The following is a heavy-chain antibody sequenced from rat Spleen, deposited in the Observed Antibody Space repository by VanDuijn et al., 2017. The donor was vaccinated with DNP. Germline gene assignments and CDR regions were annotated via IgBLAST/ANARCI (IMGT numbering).Heavy chain of an antibody. CDR3: ARYYGYNYYAMDA. Sequence: QVQLKESGPGLVQPSQTLSLTCTVSGFSLTTYSVRWVRQPSGKGPEWMGKMWYDGDTAYNSGLKSRLRISRDTSKSQVFLKMNSLQTEDTAMYFCARYYGYNYYAMDAWGQGTSVTVSS. CDR2: MWYDGDT. D-gene: IGHD1-9*01. V-gene: IGHV2-16*01. CDR1: GFSLTTYS. J-gene: IGHJ4*01.